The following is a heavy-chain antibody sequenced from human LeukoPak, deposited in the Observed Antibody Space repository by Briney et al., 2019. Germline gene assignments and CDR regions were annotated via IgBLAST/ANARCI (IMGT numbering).Heavy chain of an antibody. D-gene: IGHD1-1*01. Sequence: SVKVSCKASGYTFTSYGISWVRQAPGQGLEWMGRIIPILGIANYAQKFQGRVTITADKSTSTAYMELSSLRSEDTAVYYCAAWNVDYYYGMDVWGQGTTVTVSS. CDR3: AAWNVDYYYGMDV. CDR1: GYTFTSYG. CDR2: IIPILGIA. V-gene: IGHV1-69*04. J-gene: IGHJ6*02.